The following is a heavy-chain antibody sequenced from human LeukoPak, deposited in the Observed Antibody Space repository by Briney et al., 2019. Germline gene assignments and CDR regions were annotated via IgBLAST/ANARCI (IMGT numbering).Heavy chain of an antibody. CDR3: ARGGRPYYDSSGYLDY. V-gene: IGHV1-69*05. CDR1: GGTFSSYA. CDR2: IIPIFGTA. D-gene: IGHD3-22*01. Sequence: SVKVSCKASGGTFSSYAISWVRQAPGQGLEWVGGIIPIFGTANYAQKFQGRVTITTDESTSTAYMELSSLRSEDTAVYYCARGGRPYYDSSGYLDYWGQGTLVTVSS. J-gene: IGHJ4*02.